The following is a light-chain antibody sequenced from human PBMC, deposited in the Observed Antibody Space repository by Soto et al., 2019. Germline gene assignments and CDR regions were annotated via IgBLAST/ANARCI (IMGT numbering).Light chain of an antibody. Sequence: DIQLTQSPSFLSASVGDRVTITCRASQGISSYLAWYQQKPGKAPKLQIYAASTLQSGFLSMFSGRGSGTEFTFIIRCLQPEDFASYYGQQLNSYPFLTFGGGTKVEIK. CDR1: QGISSY. J-gene: IGKJ4*01. CDR3: QQLNSYPFLT. CDR2: AAS. V-gene: IGKV1-9*01.